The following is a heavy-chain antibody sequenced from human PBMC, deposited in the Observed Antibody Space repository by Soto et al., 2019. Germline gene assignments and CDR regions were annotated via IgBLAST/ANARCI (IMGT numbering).Heavy chain of an antibody. Sequence: GGVLGLSCAAPGFTFSCYSIELVRQAPGKGLEWVSSISSSSSYIYYADSVKGRFTISRDNAKNSLYLQMNSLRAEDTAVYYCARGLVAARFDYWGQGTLVTVSS. D-gene: IGHD2-15*01. CDR1: GFTFSCYS. CDR2: ISSSSSYI. CDR3: ARGLVAARFDY. J-gene: IGHJ4*02. V-gene: IGHV3-21*01.